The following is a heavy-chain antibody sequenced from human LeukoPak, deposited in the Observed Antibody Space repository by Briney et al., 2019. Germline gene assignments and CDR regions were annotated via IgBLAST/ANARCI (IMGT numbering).Heavy chain of an antibody. CDR1: GYTFTGYY. CDR3: AREREYKSPSNPLDQ. D-gene: IGHD6-6*01. V-gene: IGHV1-2*02. Sequence: ASVKVSCKASGYTFTGYYMHWVRQAPGQGLEWMGWVNPNSGGTNFVQKFQGSVTMTRDTSTSTAYLELSRLRYDDTAVYFCAREREYKSPSNPLDQWGQGTLVTVSS. CDR2: VNPNSGGT. J-gene: IGHJ4*02.